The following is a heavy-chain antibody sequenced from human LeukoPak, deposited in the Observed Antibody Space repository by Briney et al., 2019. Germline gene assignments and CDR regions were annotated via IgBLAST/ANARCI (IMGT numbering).Heavy chain of an antibody. CDR1: GYTFTSYG. CDR2: ISAYNGNT. D-gene: IGHD6-19*01. J-gene: IGHJ5*02. Sequence: ASVNVSCKASGYTFTSYGISWVRQAPGQGLEWMGWISAYNGNTNYAQKLQGRVTMTTDTSTSTAYMELRSLRSADTAVYSCARRTLPSYSSGWYWFDPWGQGTLVTVSS. CDR3: ARRTLPSYSSGWYWFDP. V-gene: IGHV1-18*01.